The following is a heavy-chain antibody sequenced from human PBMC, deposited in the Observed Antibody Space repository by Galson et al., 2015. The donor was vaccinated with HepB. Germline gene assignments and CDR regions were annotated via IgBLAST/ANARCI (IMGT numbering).Heavy chain of an antibody. V-gene: IGHV4-34*01. CDR1: GASFSGYY. CDR3: ARGRRGVVIVSPFFYLDY. CDR2: MNHGGRT. Sequence: DTLSLTCAVYGASFSGYYWSWIRQPPGKGLGWMGEMNHGGRTNYNPSLKSRFTISQDMSKNQFSLRLSSVTAADTAIYFCARGRRGVVIVSPFFYLDYWGQGIQVAVSS. J-gene: IGHJ4*02. D-gene: IGHD3-10*01.